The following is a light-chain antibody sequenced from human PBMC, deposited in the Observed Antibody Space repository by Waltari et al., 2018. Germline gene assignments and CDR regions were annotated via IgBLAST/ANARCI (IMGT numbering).Light chain of an antibody. V-gene: IGLV3-25*03. CDR3: LSPDTTGTYWV. J-gene: IGLJ3*02. Sequence: YELTQPPSVSVSPGQTARITCSGDALPDHYGSLYQQRPGQAPIMLIFKDSERASGIPGRFSGSSSGTTVTLTITGVQAEDEAVYHCLSPDTTGTYWVFGGGTTLTVL. CDR1: ALPDHY. CDR2: KDS.